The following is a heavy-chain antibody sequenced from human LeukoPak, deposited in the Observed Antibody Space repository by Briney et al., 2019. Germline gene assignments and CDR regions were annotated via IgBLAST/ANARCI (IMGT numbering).Heavy chain of an antibody. CDR1: GYTFTSYY. J-gene: IGHJ4*02. D-gene: IGHD3-22*01. Sequence: ASVKVSCKASGYTFTSYYMHWVRQAPGQGLEWMGIINPSGGSTSYAQKFQGRVTMTRDMSTSTVYMELSSLRSEGTAVYYCARFVSNEHYDSSGYSDYWGQGTLVTVSS. CDR2: INPSGGST. V-gene: IGHV1-46*01. CDR3: ARFVSNEHYDSSGYSDY.